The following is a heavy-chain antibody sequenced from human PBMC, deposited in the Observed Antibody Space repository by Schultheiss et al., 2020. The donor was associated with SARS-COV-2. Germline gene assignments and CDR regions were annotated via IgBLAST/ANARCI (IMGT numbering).Heavy chain of an antibody. CDR2: ISSSGSHT. J-gene: IGHJ4*02. D-gene: IGHD6-6*01. CDR3: AKDVSSSGY. Sequence: GGSLRLSCVDSTSTFSRFSMNWVRQAPGKELEWVSSISSSGSHTQYAESVKGRFSISRDNAKNSLFLQMITLRAEDTAVYYCAKDVSSSGYWGQGTLVTVSS. V-gene: IGHV3-21*01. CDR1: TSTFSRFS.